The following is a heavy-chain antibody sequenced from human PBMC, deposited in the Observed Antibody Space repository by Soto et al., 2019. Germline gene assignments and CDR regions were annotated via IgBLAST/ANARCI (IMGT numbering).Heavy chain of an antibody. J-gene: IGHJ6*04. CDR3: ARGGDVWSGYYPPDV. CDR1: GYTFTGYY. CDR2: INPNSGGT. D-gene: IGHD3-3*01. Sequence: GASVKVSCKASGYTFTGYYMHWVRQAPGQGLEWMGWINPNSGGTNYAQKFQGRVTMTRNTSISTAYMELSSLRSEDTSVYYCARGGDVWSGYYPPDVWGKGTTVTVSS. V-gene: IGHV1-2*02.